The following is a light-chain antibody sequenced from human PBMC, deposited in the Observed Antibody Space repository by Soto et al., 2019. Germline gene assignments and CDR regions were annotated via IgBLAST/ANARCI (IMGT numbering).Light chain of an antibody. CDR2: EVT. V-gene: IGLV2-11*01. Sequence: QSAVTQPRSVSGSPGQSVSISCSGTSSDVGAYNYVSWYQQHPGKAPKLMIYEVTKRPSGVPDRFSGSKSGNTASLTISGLHAEDDADYYCCSYAGSYTFGVFGGGTKVTVL. CDR3: CSYAGSYTFGV. CDR1: SSDVGAYNY. J-gene: IGLJ2*01.